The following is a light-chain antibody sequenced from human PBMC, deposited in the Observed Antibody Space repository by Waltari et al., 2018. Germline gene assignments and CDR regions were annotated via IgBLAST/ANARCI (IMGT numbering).Light chain of an antibody. CDR3: QQYDNLIT. CDR2: DAS. V-gene: IGKV3D-15*01. CDR1: QSVRNN. J-gene: IGKJ5*01. Sequence: EIVVTQSPAALSLSHVDRVTISCRASQSVRNNFAWYQQKPGQAPRLLIFDASTRATGIPARFSGSGSGTEFTLTINTLQSEDFGIYYCQQYDNLITFGQGTRLEIK.